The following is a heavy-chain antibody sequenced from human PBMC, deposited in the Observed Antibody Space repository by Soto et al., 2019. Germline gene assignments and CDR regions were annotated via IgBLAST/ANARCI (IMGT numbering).Heavy chain of an antibody. Sequence: RGESLKISCKGSGYSFTSYWIGWVRQMPGKGLEWMGIIYPGDSDTRYSPSFQGQVTISADKSISTAYLQWSSLKASDTAMYYCARGEIYGRRYYYGMDVWGQGTTVTVSS. D-gene: IGHD5-12*01. CDR2: IYPGDSDT. J-gene: IGHJ6*02. V-gene: IGHV5-51*01. CDR3: ARGEIYGRRYYYGMDV. CDR1: GYSFTSYW.